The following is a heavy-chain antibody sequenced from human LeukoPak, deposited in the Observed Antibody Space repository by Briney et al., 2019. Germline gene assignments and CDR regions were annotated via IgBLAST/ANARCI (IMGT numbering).Heavy chain of an antibody. CDR3: AKDLPPNSSGYFLDY. D-gene: IGHD3-22*01. J-gene: IGHJ4*02. CDR2: ISGSGGST. V-gene: IGHV3-23*01. Sequence: TGGSLRLSCAASGFTFNSYAMSWVRQAPGKGVEGFSAISGSGGSTYYADSVKGRFTISRDNSKNTLYLQMNSLRAEDTAVYYCAKDLPPNSSGYFLDYWGQGTLVTVSS. CDR1: GFTFNSYA.